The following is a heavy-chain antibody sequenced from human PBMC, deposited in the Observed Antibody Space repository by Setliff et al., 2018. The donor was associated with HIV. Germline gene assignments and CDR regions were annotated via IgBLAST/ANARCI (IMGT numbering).Heavy chain of an antibody. Sequence: LSLTCTVSGGSISSHYWSWIRQPPGKGLEWIGYIYYTGSTNYNPSLKSRVTLSVDTSKNHFSLKLNSVTAADTAVYYCARRGSTTTSWREFDYWGQGTLVTVSS. J-gene: IGHJ4*02. CDR3: ARRGSTTTSWREFDY. V-gene: IGHV4-59*08. D-gene: IGHD1-1*01. CDR1: GGSISSHY. CDR2: IYYTGST.